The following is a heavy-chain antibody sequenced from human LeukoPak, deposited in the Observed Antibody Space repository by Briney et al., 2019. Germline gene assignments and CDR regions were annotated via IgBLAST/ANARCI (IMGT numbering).Heavy chain of an antibody. CDR3: ARGRDGYNFLNRGEYYYFDY. CDR1: GGSISSGSYY. J-gene: IGHJ4*02. Sequence: SQTLSLTCSVSGGSISSGSYYWSWIRQPAGKGLEWIGRFYTSGSTNYNPSLKSRVTISVDTSKNQFSLKLNSVTAADTAVYYCARGRDGYNFLNRGEYYYFDYWGQGTLVTVSS. CDR2: FYTSGST. V-gene: IGHV4-61*02. D-gene: IGHD5-24*01.